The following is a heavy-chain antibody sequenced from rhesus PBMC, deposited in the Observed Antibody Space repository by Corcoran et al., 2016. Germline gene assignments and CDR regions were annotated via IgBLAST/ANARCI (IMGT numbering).Heavy chain of an antibody. J-gene: IGHJ4*01. CDR3: AKDLAKFDY. Sequence: EVQLVESGGGLVQPGGSLRLSCAASGFTFSSYGMSWVRQAPGKGLEWVSYISNGSGSTYYADSVKGRFTISRDNSKNTLSLQMNSLRAEDTAVYYCAKDLAKFDYWGQGVLVTVSS. CDR1: GFTFSSYG. CDR2: ISNGSGST. V-gene: IGHV3S5*01.